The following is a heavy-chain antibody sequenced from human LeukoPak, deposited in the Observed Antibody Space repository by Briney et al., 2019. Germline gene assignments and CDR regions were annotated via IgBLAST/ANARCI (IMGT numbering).Heavy chain of an antibody. CDR3: AKAAATGSGYYFEY. CDR1: GFTFSNYA. V-gene: IGHV3-23*01. J-gene: IGHJ4*02. D-gene: IGHD6-13*01. CDR2: ITGSGGNA. Sequence: GGSLRLSCTASGFTFSNYAMSWVRQAPGMGLEWVSTITGSGGNAYYADSVKGRFTIPRDNSKSTLYLQMNSLRPEDAAVYYCAKAAATGSGYYFEYWGQGALVTVSS.